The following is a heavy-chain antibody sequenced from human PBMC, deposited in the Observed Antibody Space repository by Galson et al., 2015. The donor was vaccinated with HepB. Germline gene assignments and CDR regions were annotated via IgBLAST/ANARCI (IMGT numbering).Heavy chain of an antibody. CDR3: ATGSQCDY. CDR1: GYTFTSYG. Sequence: SGYTFTSYGISWVRQAPGQGLEWMGWISPYDGNTNYVQKLQGRVTMTIDTSTSTAYMELRSLRSDDTAVYYCATGSQCDYWGQGTLVTVSS. D-gene: IGHD6-13*01. CDR2: ISPYDGNT. V-gene: IGHV1-18*04. J-gene: IGHJ4*02.